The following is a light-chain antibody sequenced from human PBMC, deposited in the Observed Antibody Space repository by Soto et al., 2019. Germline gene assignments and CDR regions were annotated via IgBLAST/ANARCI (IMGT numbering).Light chain of an antibody. CDR3: QQYGSSPLYT. V-gene: IGKV3-20*01. CDR1: QRVSSSY. J-gene: IGKJ2*01. Sequence: LLTQSPGTLSLSPGERATLSCRASQRVSSSYLAWYQQKPGQAPRLLIYGASSRATGIPDRFSGSGSGTDFTLTISRLEPEDCALYYCQQYGSSPLYTFGQGTKLDIK. CDR2: GAS.